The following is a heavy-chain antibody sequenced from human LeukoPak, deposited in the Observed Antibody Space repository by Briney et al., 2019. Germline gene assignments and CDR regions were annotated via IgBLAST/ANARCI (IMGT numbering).Heavy chain of an antibody. CDR1: GYSFTSYW. J-gene: IGHJ5*02. CDR2: VYPGDSDT. Sequence: GESLKISCKGSGYSFTSYWIGWVRQMPGKGLEWMGIVYPGDSDTRYSPSFQGQVTISADKSISTAYLQWSSLKASDTAMYYCARRHCSSTSCYDNWFDPWGQGTLVTVSS. CDR3: ARRHCSSTSCYDNWFDP. D-gene: IGHD2-2*01. V-gene: IGHV5-51*01.